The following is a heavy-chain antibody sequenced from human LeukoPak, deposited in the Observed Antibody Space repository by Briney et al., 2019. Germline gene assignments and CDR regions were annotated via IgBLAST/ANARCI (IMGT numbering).Heavy chain of an antibody. CDR2: IYSGGST. D-gene: IGHD3-3*01. Sequence: GGSLRLSCAASGFTVSSNYMSWVRQAPGKGLEWVSVIYSGGSTYYADSVKGRFTISRDNSKNTLYLQMNSLRAEDTAVYYCARDPPAHYDFWSGYYTNYYYGMDVWGQGTTVTVSS. CDR3: ARDPPAHYDFWSGYYTNYYYGMDV. CDR1: GFTVSSNY. J-gene: IGHJ6*02. V-gene: IGHV3-53*01.